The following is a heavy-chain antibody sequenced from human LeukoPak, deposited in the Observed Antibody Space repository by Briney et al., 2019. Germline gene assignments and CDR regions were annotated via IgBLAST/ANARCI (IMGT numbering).Heavy chain of an antibody. CDR3: ARDAPWGYGDYYYGMDV. D-gene: IGHD4-17*01. V-gene: IGHV3-21*01. Sequence: GGSLRLSCAASGFTFSSYSMNWVRRAPGKGLEWVSSISSSSSYIYYADSVKGRFTISRDNAKNSLYLQMNSLRAEDTAVYYCARDAPWGYGDYYYGMDVWGQGTTVTVSS. CDR1: GFTFSSYS. CDR2: ISSSSSYI. J-gene: IGHJ6*02.